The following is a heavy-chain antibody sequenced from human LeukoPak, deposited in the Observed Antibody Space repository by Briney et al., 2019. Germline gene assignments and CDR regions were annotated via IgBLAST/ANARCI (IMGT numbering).Heavy chain of an antibody. Sequence: PGGSLRLSCAASGFTFSSYVMHWLRQAPGKGLEWVAVISYDGSIKYYADSVKGRFTISRDNSKNTLYLQMNRLRAEDTAIYYCAKDLDSSAYERRPVLNYFDYWGQGTLVTVSS. J-gene: IGHJ4*02. CDR1: GFTFSSYV. CDR2: ISYDGSIK. CDR3: AKDLDSSAYERRPVLNYFDY. V-gene: IGHV3-30-3*01. D-gene: IGHD3-22*01.